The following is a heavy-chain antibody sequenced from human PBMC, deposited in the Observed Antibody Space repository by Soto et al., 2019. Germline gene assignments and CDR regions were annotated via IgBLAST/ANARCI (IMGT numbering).Heavy chain of an antibody. J-gene: IGHJ4*02. V-gene: IGHV4-30-4*01. CDR3: ARDSRYCTGYGCERAFVN. CDR2: IYYTGTT. CDR1: GGSINSGNYY. D-gene: IGHD2-8*02. Sequence: QVQLQESGPGLVKPSQTLSLTCSVSGGSINSGNYYWSWIRQPPGKGPEFIGYIYYTGTTYYNPSLKSLVTLSVDTSKNQFSLKLTSVTAADTAVFFCARDSRYCTGYGCERAFVNWGQGTLVTVSS.